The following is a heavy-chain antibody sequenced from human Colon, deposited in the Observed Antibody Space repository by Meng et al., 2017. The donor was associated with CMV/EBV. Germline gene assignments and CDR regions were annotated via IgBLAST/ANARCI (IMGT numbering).Heavy chain of an antibody. CDR2: VYYNGNT. V-gene: IGHV4-39*07. D-gene: IGHD2/OR15-2a*01. CDR1: GGSISTNSYY. CDR3: SSIPRGILIRLFDF. Sequence: GSLRLSCTVSGGSISTNSYYWGWIRQPPGKGLEWIVSVYYNGNTYHNPSLESRVTISRDTSKNQFSLKLSSMTAADTAVYYYSSIPRGILIRLFDFWGQGTLVTVSS. J-gene: IGHJ4*02.